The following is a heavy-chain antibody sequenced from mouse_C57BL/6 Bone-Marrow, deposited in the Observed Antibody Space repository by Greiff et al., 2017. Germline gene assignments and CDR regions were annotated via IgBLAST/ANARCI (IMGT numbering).Heavy chain of an antibody. CDR3: ARRQGVRRGAWFAY. Sequence: VQLQQSGAELARPGASVKLSCKASGYTFTSYGISWVKQRPGQGLEWIGEIYPRSGNTYYNEKFKGKATLTADKSSSTAYMELRSLTSEDSAVYVCARRQGVRRGAWFAYWGQGTLVTVSA. V-gene: IGHV1-81*01. CDR2: IYPRSGNT. CDR1: GYTFTSYG. D-gene: IGHD2-14*01. J-gene: IGHJ3*01.